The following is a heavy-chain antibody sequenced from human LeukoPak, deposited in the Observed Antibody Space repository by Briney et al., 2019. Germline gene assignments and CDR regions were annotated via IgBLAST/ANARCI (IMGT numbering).Heavy chain of an antibody. V-gene: IGHV3-53*01. CDR2: IQSGGGT. D-gene: IGHD3-3*01. CDR1: GFTVSSSF. J-gene: IGHJ4*02. Sequence: PGGSLRLSCAASGFTVSSSFMYWVRQAPGKGLEWVSVIQSGGGTNYADSVKGRFTISRDNSKNTLYLQMNSLRAEDTAVYYCATSRFWSGLEADHWGQGTLVTVSS. CDR3: ATSRFWSGLEADH.